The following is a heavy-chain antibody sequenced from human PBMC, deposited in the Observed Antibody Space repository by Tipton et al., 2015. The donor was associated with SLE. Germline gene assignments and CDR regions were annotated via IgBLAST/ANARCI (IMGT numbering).Heavy chain of an antibody. CDR1: GFDFSIYG. CDR3: ARGPYSTSFLDY. J-gene: IGHJ4*01. V-gene: IGHV3-30*02. D-gene: IGHD6-6*01. Sequence: SLRLSCGASGFDFSIYGIQWVRQAPGKGLEWVSFIRYDGSRKYYADSVQGRFSISRDNSKNTVYLEMNNLKPDDTALYFCARGPYSTSFLDYWGQGTLVTVSS. CDR2: IRYDGSRK.